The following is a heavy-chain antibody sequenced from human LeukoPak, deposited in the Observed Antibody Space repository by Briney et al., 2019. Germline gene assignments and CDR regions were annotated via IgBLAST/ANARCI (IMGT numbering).Heavy chain of an antibody. V-gene: IGHV1-69*13. Sequence: SVRVSCKASGGTFSSYAISWVRPAPGQGLEWMGGIIPIFGTANYAQKFQGRVTITADESTSTAYMELSSLRSEDTAVYYCARLRPTARYGMDVWGQGTTVTVSS. CDR1: GGTFSSYA. CDR3: ARLRPTARYGMDV. J-gene: IGHJ6*02. D-gene: IGHD1-1*01. CDR2: IIPIFGTA.